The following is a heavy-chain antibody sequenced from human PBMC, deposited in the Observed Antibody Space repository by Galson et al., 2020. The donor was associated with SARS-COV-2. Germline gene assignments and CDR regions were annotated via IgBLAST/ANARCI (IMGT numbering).Heavy chain of an antibody. V-gene: IGHV7-4-1*02. CDR2: ITTNTGNP. Sequence: ASVKVSCKASGYTFTSYAMNWVRQAPGQGLEWMGWITTNTGNPTYAQGFTGRFVFPLDTSVSTAYLQISSLKAEDTAVYYCARAEEGIVVVPAAIGRDYYYYMDVWGKGTTVTVSS. CDR3: ARAEEGIVVVPAAIGRDYYYYMDV. J-gene: IGHJ6*03. D-gene: IGHD2-2*01. CDR1: GYTFTSYA.